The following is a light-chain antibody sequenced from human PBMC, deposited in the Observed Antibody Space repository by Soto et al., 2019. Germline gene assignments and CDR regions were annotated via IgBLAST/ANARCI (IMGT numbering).Light chain of an antibody. Sequence: EIVLTQSPATLSLSPGERATLSCRASQSVSSYLAWYQQKPGQAPRLLIYDASNRATGIPGRFSGSGSGTDFTLTISSLEPEDFAVYYCQQRSNWPPGLTFGGGTKVEIK. V-gene: IGKV3-11*01. CDR2: DAS. CDR1: QSVSSY. J-gene: IGKJ4*01. CDR3: QQRSNWPPGLT.